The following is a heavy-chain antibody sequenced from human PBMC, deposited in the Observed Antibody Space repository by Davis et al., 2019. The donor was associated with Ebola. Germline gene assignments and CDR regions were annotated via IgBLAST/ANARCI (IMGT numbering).Heavy chain of an antibody. CDR2: IIPIFGTA. Sequence: AASVKVSCKASGGTFSSYAISWVRQAPGQGLEWMGGIIPIFGTANYAQKFQGRVTITADESTSTAYMELSSLRSEDTAVYYCARVGGIGVVPAASASYYYGMDVWGQGTTVTVSS. CDR3: ARVGGIGVVPAASASYYYGMDV. J-gene: IGHJ6*02. D-gene: IGHD2-2*01. CDR1: GGTFSSYA. V-gene: IGHV1-69*13.